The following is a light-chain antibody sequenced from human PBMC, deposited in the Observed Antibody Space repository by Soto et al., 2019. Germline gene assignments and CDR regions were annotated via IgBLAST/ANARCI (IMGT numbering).Light chain of an antibody. V-gene: IGKV3-20*01. CDR3: QQYMSYS. Sequence: EIVLTQSPGTLSLSPGERATLSCRASQSVSSSYLAWYQQKPGQAPRLLIYGASSRATVIPDRFSGSGSGTEFTLTISSLQPDDFATYYCQQYMSYSFGQGTKVDIK. J-gene: IGKJ1*01. CDR1: QSVSSSY. CDR2: GAS.